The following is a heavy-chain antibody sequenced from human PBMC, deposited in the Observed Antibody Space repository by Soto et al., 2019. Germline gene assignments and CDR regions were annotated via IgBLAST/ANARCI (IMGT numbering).Heavy chain of an antibody. J-gene: IGHJ4*02. CDR2: ISRSGRGSA. V-gene: IGHV3-23*01. CDR3: SRGRYLDSSDYWVANLPFDH. D-gene: IGHD3-22*01. Sequence: EVQLLESGGALVQPGGSLRLSCAASGFTFNSYVMTWVLQAPGEGLEWVSSISRSGRGSAYYADSVKGRFTISRDNSENTLFLQMNNLRDEDTALYYCSRGRYLDSSDYWVANLPFDHWGLGTLVTVSS. CDR1: GFTFNSYV.